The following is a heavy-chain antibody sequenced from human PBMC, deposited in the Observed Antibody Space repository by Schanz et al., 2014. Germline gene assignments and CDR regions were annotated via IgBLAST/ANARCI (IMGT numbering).Heavy chain of an antibody. V-gene: IGHV3-33*06. Sequence: LVESGGGVVQPGRSLRLSCAASGFTFSSYGMHWVRQVPGKGLEWVAVVCYDGSKKYYADSVKGRFTTSRDNSKNTMYLQMNSLRAEDTAVYYCVKDLQRELLRDDHYYGMDVCGQGTTXTVSS. CDR3: VKDLQRELLRDDHYYGMDV. D-gene: IGHD1-26*01. CDR1: GFTFSSYG. CDR2: VCYDGSKK. J-gene: IGHJ6*02.